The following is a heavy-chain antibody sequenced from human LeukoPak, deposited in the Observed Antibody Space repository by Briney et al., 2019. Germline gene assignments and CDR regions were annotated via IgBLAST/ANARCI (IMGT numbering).Heavy chain of an antibody. Sequence: LRLSSAASVFTFSIHSMHHVPPAPCHTLHLLSPLSSSSSYIYYADSVKGRFTISRDNAKNSLYLQMNSLRAEDTAVYYCAREGYCSGGSCPYYFDYWGQGTLVTVSS. CDR2: LSSSSSYI. CDR1: VFTFSIHS. CDR3: AREGYCSGGSCPYYFDY. D-gene: IGHD2-15*01. V-gene: IGHV3-21*01. J-gene: IGHJ4*02.